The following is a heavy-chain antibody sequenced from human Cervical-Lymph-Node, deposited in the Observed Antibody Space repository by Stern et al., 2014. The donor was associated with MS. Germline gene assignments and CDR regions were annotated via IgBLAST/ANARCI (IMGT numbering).Heavy chain of an antibody. Sequence: VQLVESGAEVKKPGSSVKVSCKASGDTFNSYSINWVRQAPGQRLEWMGRIIPVLGRPKYGQKFQGRVTISADKSTSTVNMEVSSLRSEDTAVYYCAREDPDRTANYYAMDVWGQGTTVIVSS. CDR2: IIPVLGRP. J-gene: IGHJ6*02. V-gene: IGHV1-69*09. CDR3: AREDPDRTANYYAMDV. CDR1: GDTFNSYS. D-gene: IGHD1-14*01.